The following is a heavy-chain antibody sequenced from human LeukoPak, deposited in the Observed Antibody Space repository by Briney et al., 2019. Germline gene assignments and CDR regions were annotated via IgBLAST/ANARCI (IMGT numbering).Heavy chain of an antibody. CDR2: IYPGDSDT. CDR1: GYSFTSYW. V-gene: IGHV5-51*01. CDR3: ARLRGYCSSTSCYGFWFDP. D-gene: IGHD2-2*01. Sequence: GESLKISCKGSGYSFTSYWIGWVRQMPGKGLEWMGIIYPGDSDTRYSPSFQGQVTISADKSISTAYLQWGSLKASDTAMYYCARLRGYCSSTSCYGFWFDPWGQGTLVTVSS. J-gene: IGHJ5*02.